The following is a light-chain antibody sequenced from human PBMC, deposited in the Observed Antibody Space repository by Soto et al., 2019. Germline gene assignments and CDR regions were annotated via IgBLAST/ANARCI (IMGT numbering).Light chain of an antibody. CDR3: SSYTSSFTWV. J-gene: IGLJ3*02. CDR1: SSDIGGSNN. V-gene: IGLV2-14*01. Sequence: QSALTPHASVSGSPGQSITISCTGTSSDIGGSNNVSWYQQHPSKAPQLMIYEVSNRPSGVSSRFSGSKSGNTASLTISGLQAEDEADYYGSSYTSSFTWVGGGGTKVTVL. CDR2: EVS.